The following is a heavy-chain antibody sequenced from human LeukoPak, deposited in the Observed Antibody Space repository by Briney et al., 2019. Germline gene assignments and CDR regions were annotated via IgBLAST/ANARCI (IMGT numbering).Heavy chain of an antibody. CDR3: ARGDDFSGDH. CDR2: IHPEGNEK. CDR1: GFTFSNFW. V-gene: IGHV3-7*04. Sequence: GGSLRLSCAVPGFTFSNFWMSWVRQAPGRGLEWVANIHPEGNEKYHVESVKGRFTISRDNAKNLLFLQMNGLRVEDTAVYYCARGDDFSGDHWGQGTPVTVSS. D-gene: IGHD1-1*01. J-gene: IGHJ4*02.